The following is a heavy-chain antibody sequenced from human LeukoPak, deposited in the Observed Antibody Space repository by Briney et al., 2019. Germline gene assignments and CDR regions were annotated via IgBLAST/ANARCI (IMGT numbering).Heavy chain of an antibody. V-gene: IGHV3-53*01. J-gene: IGHJ4*02. D-gene: IGHD3-22*01. CDR3: ARRVLNYYDSSGYYYFDY. CDR1: GFTVSSNY. Sequence: GGSLRLSCAASGFTVSSNYMSWVRQAPGKGLEWVSVIYSGGSTYFADSVKGRFTISRDTSNNMMYLQMNNLRTEDTAVYYCARRVLNYYDSSGYYYFDYWGQGTLVTVSS. CDR2: IYSGGST.